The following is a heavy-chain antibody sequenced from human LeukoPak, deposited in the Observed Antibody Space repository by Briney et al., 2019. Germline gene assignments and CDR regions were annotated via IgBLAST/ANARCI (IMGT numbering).Heavy chain of an antibody. V-gene: IGHV3-74*01. CDR3: AMGPYYYDSSGYYY. CDR1: GFTFSRYG. J-gene: IGHJ4*02. Sequence: GGSLRLSCAASGFTFSRYGMTWVRQAPGKGLVWVSRINSDGSSTNYADSVKGRFTISRDNAKNTLYLQMNSLRAEDTAVYYCAMGPYYYDSSGYYYWGQGTLVTVSS. CDR2: INSDGSST. D-gene: IGHD3-22*01.